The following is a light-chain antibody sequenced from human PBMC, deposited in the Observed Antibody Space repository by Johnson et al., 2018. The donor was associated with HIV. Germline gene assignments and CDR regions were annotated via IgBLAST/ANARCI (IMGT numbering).Light chain of an antibody. CDR2: ENN. J-gene: IGLJ1*01. V-gene: IGLV1-51*02. CDR3: ATWDSSRSTYV. CDR1: SSNIGNNY. Sequence: QSVLTQPPSVSAAPGQKVTISCSGSSSNIGNNYVSWYQQLPGTAPKLLIYENNKRPSGIPDRFSGSKSGTSATLGITGLQTGDEADYCCATWDSSRSTYVFGTGTKVTVL.